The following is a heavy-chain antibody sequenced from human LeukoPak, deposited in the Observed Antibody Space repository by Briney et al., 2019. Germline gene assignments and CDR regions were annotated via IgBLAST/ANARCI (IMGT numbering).Heavy chain of an antibody. V-gene: IGHV3-48*03. D-gene: IGHD3-22*01. CDR2: ISSSGSTI. CDR1: GFTFSSYE. CDR3: AMHYYDSSGYYVFDY. Sequence: GGSLRLSCAASGFTFSSYEMNWVRQAPGKGLEWVSYISSSGSTIYYADSVKGRFTISRDNAKNSLCLQMNSLRAEDTAVYYCAMHYYDSSGYYVFDYWGQGTLVTVSS. J-gene: IGHJ4*02.